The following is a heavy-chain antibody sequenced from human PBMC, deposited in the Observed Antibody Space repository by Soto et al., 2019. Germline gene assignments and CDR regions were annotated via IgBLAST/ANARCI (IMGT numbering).Heavy chain of an antibody. CDR3: ARGIGFHLESYHN. CDR2: INAGNDNT. CDR1: GYPFISYT. D-gene: IGHD3-22*01. J-gene: IGHJ3*02. Sequence: ASVKVSCKASGYPFISYTIHWVRQAPGQRLEWMGWINAGNDNTKYSQNFQRRVTITRDTSASTAYLDLSCQGSEDTAVSYFARGIGFHLESYHNWGRRTMGT. V-gene: IGHV1-3*01.